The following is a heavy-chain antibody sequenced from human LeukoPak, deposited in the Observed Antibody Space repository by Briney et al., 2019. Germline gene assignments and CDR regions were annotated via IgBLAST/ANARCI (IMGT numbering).Heavy chain of an antibody. CDR3: AKGWVRFLEGQYYFDY. V-gene: IGHV3-9*01. Sequence: GGSLRLSCAASGFTFDDYAMHWVRQAPGKGLEWVSGISWNSGGIGYADSVKGRFTISRDNAKNSLYLQMNSLRAEDTALYYCAKGWVRFLEGQYYFDYWGQGTLVTVSS. J-gene: IGHJ4*02. CDR1: GFTFDDYA. D-gene: IGHD3-3*01. CDR2: ISWNSGGI.